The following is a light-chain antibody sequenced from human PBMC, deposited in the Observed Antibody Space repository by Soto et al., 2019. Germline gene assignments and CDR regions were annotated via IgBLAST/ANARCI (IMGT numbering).Light chain of an antibody. CDR1: NSDIGGYNY. V-gene: IGLV2-8*01. CDR2: EVS. J-gene: IGLJ2*01. CDR3: RSYAGGNTSVV. Sequence: QSALTQPPSASGSPGQSVTISCTGTNSDIGGYNYISWYQQHPGKAPKLMIYEVSRRPSGVPDRFSGSTSGNTASLTVSGCQAADEADYYCRSYAGGNTSVVFGGGTKLTVL.